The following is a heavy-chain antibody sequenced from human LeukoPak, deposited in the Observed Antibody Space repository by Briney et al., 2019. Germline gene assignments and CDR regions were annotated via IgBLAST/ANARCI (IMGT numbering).Heavy chain of an antibody. V-gene: IGHV4-31*03. CDR2: IYYSGST. CDR1: GGSISSGGYY. Sequence: SETLSLTCTVSGGSISSGGYYWSWIRQHPGKGLEWIGYIYYSGSTYYNPSLKSRVTISVDTSKNQFSLKLSSVTAADTAVYYCARGDCSSTSCRDAFDIWGQGTMVIVSS. D-gene: IGHD2-2*01. J-gene: IGHJ3*02. CDR3: ARGDCSSTSCRDAFDI.